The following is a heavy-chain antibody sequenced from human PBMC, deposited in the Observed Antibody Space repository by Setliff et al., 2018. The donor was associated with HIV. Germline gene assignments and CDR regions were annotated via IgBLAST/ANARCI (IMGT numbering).Heavy chain of an antibody. CDR2: ISYSGNT. CDR3: ARATRTGWYSLFEY. D-gene: IGHD6-19*01. J-gene: IGHJ4*02. Sequence: SETLSLTCTVSGGSISNYYWGWIRQPPGKGLEWIGTISYSGNTYYNPSLKSRVTISVDTSKNQFSLKLSSVTAADTAVYYCARATRTGWYSLFEYWGQGTLVTVSS. CDR1: GGSISNYY. V-gene: IGHV4-59*08.